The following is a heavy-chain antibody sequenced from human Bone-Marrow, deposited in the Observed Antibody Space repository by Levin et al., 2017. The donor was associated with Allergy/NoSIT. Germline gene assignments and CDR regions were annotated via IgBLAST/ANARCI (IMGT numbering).Heavy chain of an antibody. V-gene: IGHV1-18*01. Sequence: GESLKISCKASGYIFTDYGIVWVRQAPGQGLEWMGWISGNNGNSNYAQNYRDRVAMSTDTSTSTAYMELRTLRSDDTAVYYCARPRFYSSSSGLAHWGQGTLVTVSS. D-gene: IGHD6-6*01. J-gene: IGHJ4*02. CDR3: ARPRFYSSSSGLAH. CDR2: ISGNNGNS. CDR1: GYIFTDYG.